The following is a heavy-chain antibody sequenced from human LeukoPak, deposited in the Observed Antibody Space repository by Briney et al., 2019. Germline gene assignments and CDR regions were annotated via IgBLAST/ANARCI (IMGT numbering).Heavy chain of an antibody. V-gene: IGHV1-46*01. Sequence: ASVKVSCKTSGYTFTSYYMHWVRQAPGQGLEWMGIINPSGGSTSYAQKFQGRVTMTRDMSTSTVYMELSSLRSEDTAVYYCASGSYSLISGYWGQGTLVTVSS. CDR3: ASGSYSLISGY. D-gene: IGHD1-26*01. J-gene: IGHJ4*02. CDR1: GYTFTSYY. CDR2: INPSGGST.